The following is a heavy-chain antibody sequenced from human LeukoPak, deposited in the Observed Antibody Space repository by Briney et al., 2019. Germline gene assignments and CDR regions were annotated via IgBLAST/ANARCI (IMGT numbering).Heavy chain of an antibody. V-gene: IGHV1-2*02. D-gene: IGHD2-21*02. Sequence: ASVKDSCKASGYTFTGYYMHWVRQAPGQGLEWMGWINPNSGGTNYAQKFQGRVTMTRDTSISTAYMELSRLRSDDTAVYYCAIIQGRGDSVDHWGQGTLVTVSS. J-gene: IGHJ4*02. CDR3: AIIQGRGDSVDH. CDR2: INPNSGGT. CDR1: GYTFTGYY.